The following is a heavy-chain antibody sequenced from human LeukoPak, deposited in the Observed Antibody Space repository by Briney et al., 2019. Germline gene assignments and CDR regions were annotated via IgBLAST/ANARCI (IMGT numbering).Heavy chain of an antibody. D-gene: IGHD5-18*01. J-gene: IGHJ4*02. CDR1: GGSFSGYY. V-gene: IGHV4-34*01. Sequence: SETLSLTCAVYGGSFSGYYWSWIRQPPGKGLEWIGEINHSGSTNYNPSLKSRVTISVDTSKNRFSLKLSSVTAADTSVYYCARLGRGYSYGGIDYWGQGTLVTVSS. CDR2: INHSGST. CDR3: ARLGRGYSYGGIDY.